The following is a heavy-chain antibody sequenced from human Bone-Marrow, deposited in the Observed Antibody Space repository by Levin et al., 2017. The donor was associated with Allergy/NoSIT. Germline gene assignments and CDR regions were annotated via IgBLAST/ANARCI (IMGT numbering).Heavy chain of an antibody. CDR2: TSYDGSYT. CDR3: AKDLGRSGSTYSPG. V-gene: IGHV3-23*01. J-gene: IGHJ4*02. CDR1: GFTFDISG. D-gene: IGHD1-26*01. Sequence: GGSLRLSCVASGFTFDISGMSWVRQAPGKGLECVSGTSYDGSYTRYAASVRGRFTMSRDNSKNIVYLQMSSLRAEDSAVYYCAKDLGRSGSTYSPGWGQGTLVTVSS.